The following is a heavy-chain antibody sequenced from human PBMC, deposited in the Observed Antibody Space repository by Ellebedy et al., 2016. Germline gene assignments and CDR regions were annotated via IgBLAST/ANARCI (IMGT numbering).Heavy chain of an antibody. D-gene: IGHD1-1*01. CDR3: RYGHYSDY. CDR1: GFTFRNFF. J-gene: IGHJ4*02. Sequence: GESLKISXVASGFTFRNFFMTWVRQTPGKGLEWVSTISGDGGSSYFADSVKGRFTISRDNSRNTLSLQMNSLRADDTAIYYCRYGHYSDYWGQGTLVTVSS. CDR2: ISGDGGSS. V-gene: IGHV3-23*01.